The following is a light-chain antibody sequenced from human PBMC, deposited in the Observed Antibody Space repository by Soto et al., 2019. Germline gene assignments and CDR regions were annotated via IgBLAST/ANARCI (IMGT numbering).Light chain of an antibody. CDR2: DAY. CDR3: QRRHMWPIT. Sequence: EVVLTQSPVTLSLSPRERATLSCRASQSFRGLLAWYQQKPGQAPRLVIYDAYNRATGIPPRFSGSGSGTECTLTISSLEPEDSEVYYCQRRHMWPITFGQGTRLEIK. CDR1: QSFRGL. V-gene: IGKV3-11*01. J-gene: IGKJ5*01.